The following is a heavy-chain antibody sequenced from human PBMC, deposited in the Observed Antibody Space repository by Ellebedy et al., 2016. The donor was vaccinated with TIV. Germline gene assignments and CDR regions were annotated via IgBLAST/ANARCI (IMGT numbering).Heavy chain of an antibody. CDR3: ARLGGREAVATAFDY. CDR2: IYPGNSDT. Sequence: PGGSLRLSCKGSGYSFTTKWIGWVRQMPGKGLEWMGLIYPGNSDTRYSPSFQGQVTISVDKSISTAYLQWSSLEASDTSVYYCARLGGREAVATAFDYWGQGTLVTVSS. V-gene: IGHV5-51*01. CDR1: GYSFTTKW. D-gene: IGHD6-19*01. J-gene: IGHJ4*02.